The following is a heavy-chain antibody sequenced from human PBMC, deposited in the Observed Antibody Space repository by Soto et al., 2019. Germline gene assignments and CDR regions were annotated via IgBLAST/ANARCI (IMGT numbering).Heavy chain of an antibody. CDR1: GFSFSSYA. D-gene: IGHD3-10*01. V-gene: IGHV3-23*01. J-gene: IGHJ4*02. CDR2: ISGSGDST. CDR3: AKSGWFGNLYTED. Sequence: HPGGSLRLSCAASGFSFSSYAMNWVRQAPGKGLEWVSAISGSGDSTYYADSVKGRFTVSRDNSKNTVSLQMNSLRLEDTAVYYGAKSGWFGNLYTEDWGQGTLVTVAS.